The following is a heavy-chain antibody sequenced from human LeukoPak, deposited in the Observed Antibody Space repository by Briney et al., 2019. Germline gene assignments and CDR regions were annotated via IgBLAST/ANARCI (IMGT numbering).Heavy chain of an antibody. CDR1: GFSFSNYG. J-gene: IGHJ4*01. V-gene: IGHV3-23*01. D-gene: IGHD6-19*01. Sequence: GGSLRLSCAASGFSFSNYGMSWVRQAPGEGLEWVSAISDSTWHADSVKGRFTISRDSSQNTVYLQMNSLRAEDTAVYYCAKGIYSSGWSYFDYWGHGTLVTVSS. CDR3: AKGIYSSGWSYFDY. CDR2: ISDST.